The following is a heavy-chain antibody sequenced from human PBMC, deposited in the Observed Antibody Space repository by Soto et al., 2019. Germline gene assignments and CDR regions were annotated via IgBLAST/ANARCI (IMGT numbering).Heavy chain of an antibody. Sequence: QVQLVESGGGVVQPGRSLRLSCAASGFTFSSYGMHWVRQAPGKGLEWVAVIWYDGSNKYYADSVKGRFTISRDNSKNTLYLQTNSLRAEDTAVYYCARDQSDTGMDKGEYYYYGMDVWGQGTTLTVSS. CDR1: GFTFSSYG. D-gene: IGHD5-18*01. CDR3: ARDQSDTGMDKGEYYYYGMDV. V-gene: IGHV3-33*01. CDR2: IWYDGSNK. J-gene: IGHJ6*02.